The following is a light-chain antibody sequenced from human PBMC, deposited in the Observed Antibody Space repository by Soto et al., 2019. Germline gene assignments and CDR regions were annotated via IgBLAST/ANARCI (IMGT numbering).Light chain of an antibody. J-gene: IGKJ1*01. CDR1: QGINNY. Sequence: DVLVTQSPSLQSASVGDRFNITWRASQGINNYLAWYQKKPGQAPKSLIYAASSLASGVPSRFSGSGSETEFTLTISSLQSEDFATYSCQQSYSSTWTFGQGTKVDIK. V-gene: IGKV1-39*01. CDR3: QQSYSSTWT. CDR2: AAS.